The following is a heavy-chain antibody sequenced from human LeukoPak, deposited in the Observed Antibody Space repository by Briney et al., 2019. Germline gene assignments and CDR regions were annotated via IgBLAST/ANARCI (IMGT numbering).Heavy chain of an antibody. CDR1: GFTFSSYS. CDR3: ARDLSSYYDFWSGYYTQEDHFDY. V-gene: IGHV3-21*01. J-gene: IGHJ4*02. Sequence: HPGGSLRLSCAASGFTFSSYSMNWVRQAPGKGLEWVSSISSSSSYIYYADSVKGRFTISRGNAKNSLYLQMNSLRAEDTAVYYCARDLSSYYDFWSGYYTQEDHFDYWGQGTLVTVSS. D-gene: IGHD3-3*01. CDR2: ISSSSSYI.